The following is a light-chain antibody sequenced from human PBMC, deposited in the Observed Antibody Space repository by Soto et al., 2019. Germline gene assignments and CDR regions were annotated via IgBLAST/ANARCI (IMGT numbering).Light chain of an antibody. CDR2: DAS. J-gene: IGKJ4*01. Sequence: EIVLTQSPATLSLSPGERATLSCRASQSVSSYLAWYQQKPVQAPRLLISDASNRATGIPARFSGSGSGTDFTLTISSLEPEDFAVYYCQQLSNWLLTFGGGTKVEIK. CDR3: QQLSNWLLT. CDR1: QSVSSY. V-gene: IGKV3-11*01.